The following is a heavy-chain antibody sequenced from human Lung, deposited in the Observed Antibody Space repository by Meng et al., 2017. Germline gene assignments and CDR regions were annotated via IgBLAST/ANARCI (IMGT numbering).Heavy chain of an antibody. CDR1: GESFSGYY. Sequence: QVQLQQSGAGLMKPRDSLYPSCAASGESFSGYYRSWIRQPPGKGLEWIGEIIDSKSTNYNPSMMSRVTISAGPSKTQFSLMVTCVLAADRAVYYCLGRNYSSGWYFDYWGQGTLVTVSS. V-gene: IGHV4-34*02. J-gene: IGHJ4*02. D-gene: IGHD3-22*01. CDR2: IIDSKST. CDR3: LGRNYSSGWYFDY.